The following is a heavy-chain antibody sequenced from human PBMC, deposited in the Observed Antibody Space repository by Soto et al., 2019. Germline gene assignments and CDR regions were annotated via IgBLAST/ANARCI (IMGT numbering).Heavy chain of an antibody. CDR2: IDYNGVT. J-gene: IGHJ4*02. D-gene: IGHD2-15*01. V-gene: IGHV4-39*01. CDR3: GKVLVGATGHTDSDS. Sequence: QVQLQESGPGLVKPSETLSLTCTVSGGSIYRSGYYWGWIRQPPGRGLEWIGNIDYNGVTYSNPSLKSRVTISRDTSKNQFSLKLTSVTAADTALYYCGKVLVGATGHTDSDSWGPGTLVASPQ. CDR1: GGSIYRSGYY.